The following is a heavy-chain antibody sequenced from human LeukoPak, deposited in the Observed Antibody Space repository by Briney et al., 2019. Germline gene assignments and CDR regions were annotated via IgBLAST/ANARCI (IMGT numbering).Heavy chain of an antibody. Sequence: PGGSLRLSCVGSGFTFRSHAMSWVRQAPEKGLEWVSGIYESGQTTHYADSVKGRFSISRDNSKNTLYLQMDSLRGEDTAIYYCAKDYRIGYSDHFDYWGQGALVTVSS. CDR3: AKDYRIGYSDHFDY. J-gene: IGHJ4*02. CDR2: IYESGQTT. D-gene: IGHD2-21*01. V-gene: IGHV3-23*01. CDR1: GFTFRSHA.